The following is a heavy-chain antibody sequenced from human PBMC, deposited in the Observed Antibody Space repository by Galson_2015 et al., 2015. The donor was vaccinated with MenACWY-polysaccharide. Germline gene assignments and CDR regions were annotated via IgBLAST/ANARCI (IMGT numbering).Heavy chain of an antibody. CDR2: IKPDGSEK. J-gene: IGHJ4*02. V-gene: IGHV3-7*04. Sequence: SLRLSCAASRFTFSSYWMTWVRQAPGKGLKWVANIKPDGSEKNYVDSVKGRFTISRDNAKDSLYLQMNSLRAEDTAVYYCARGGKWLDSWGQGTLVTISS. CDR3: ARGGKWLDS. CDR1: RFTFSSYW. D-gene: IGHD5-12*01.